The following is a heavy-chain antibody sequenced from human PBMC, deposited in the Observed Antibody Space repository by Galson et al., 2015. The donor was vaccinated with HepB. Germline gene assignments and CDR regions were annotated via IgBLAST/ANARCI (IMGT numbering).Heavy chain of an antibody. CDR1: GFIFSDYY. J-gene: IGHJ6*02. CDR2: MSSRGSTI. D-gene: IGHD2-8*01. Sequence: SLRLSCAGSGFIFSDYYMSWIRQAPGKGLEWVSYMSSRGSTIYYGDSVEGRFTISRDNAKNSLYLQMNSLRGEDTAVYHCARMYCSNGVCLYGMDVWGQGTTVTVSS. CDR3: ARMYCSNGVCLYGMDV. V-gene: IGHV3-11*01.